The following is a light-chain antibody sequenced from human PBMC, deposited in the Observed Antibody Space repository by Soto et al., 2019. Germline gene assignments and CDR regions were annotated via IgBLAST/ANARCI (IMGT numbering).Light chain of an antibody. Sequence: QSVLTQPPSASGAPGQRVTISCSGSSSNIGSNYVYWYQQLPGTAPKLLIYGNTQRPSGVPDRFSGSKSGTSVSLAISGLRSEDEADYYCAAWDDSLRGYVFGTGTKLTVL. J-gene: IGLJ1*01. CDR1: SSNIGSNY. CDR3: AAWDDSLRGYV. V-gene: IGLV1-47*02. CDR2: GNT.